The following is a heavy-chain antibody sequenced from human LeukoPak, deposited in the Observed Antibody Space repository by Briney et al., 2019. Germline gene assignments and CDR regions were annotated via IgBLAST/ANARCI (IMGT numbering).Heavy chain of an antibody. CDR2: IYYSGST. V-gene: IGHV4-59*01. D-gene: IGHD5-12*01. J-gene: IGHJ4*02. Sequence: PSETLSLTCTVSGGPISSYYWSWIRQPPGKGLEWIGYIYYSGSTNYNPSLKSRVTISVDTSKNQFSLKLSSVTAADTAVYYCASNTISSGYGCWGQGTLVTVSS. CDR3: ASNTISSGYGC. CDR1: GGPISSYY.